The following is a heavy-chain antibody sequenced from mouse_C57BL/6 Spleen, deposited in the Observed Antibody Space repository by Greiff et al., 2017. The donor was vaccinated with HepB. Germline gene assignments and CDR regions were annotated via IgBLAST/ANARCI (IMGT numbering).Heavy chain of an antibody. CDR2: IHPNSGST. D-gene: IGHD2-4*01. Sequence: QVQLQQPGAELVKPGASVKLSCKASGYTFTSYWMHWVKQRPGQGLEWIGMIHPNSGSTNYNEKFKSKATLTVDKSSSTAYMQLSSLTSEDSAVYYCARSGDYASFDYWGQGTTLTVSS. CDR1: GYTFTSYW. V-gene: IGHV1-64*01. J-gene: IGHJ2*01. CDR3: ARSGDYASFDY.